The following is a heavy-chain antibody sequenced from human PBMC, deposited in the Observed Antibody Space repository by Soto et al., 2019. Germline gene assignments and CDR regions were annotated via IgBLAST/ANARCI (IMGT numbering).Heavy chain of an antibody. CDR1: GGSISSSSYY. J-gene: IGHJ6*02. CDR2: IYYSGST. V-gene: IGHV4-39*01. Sequence: PSETLSLTCTVSGGSISSSSYYWGWIRQPPGKGLEWIGSIYYSGSTYYNPSLKSRVTISVDTSKNQFSLKLSSVTAADTAVYYCARLGYSSRWYEVYGMDVCGQGPTVTVYS. D-gene: IGHD6-13*01. CDR3: ARLGYSSRWYEVYGMDV.